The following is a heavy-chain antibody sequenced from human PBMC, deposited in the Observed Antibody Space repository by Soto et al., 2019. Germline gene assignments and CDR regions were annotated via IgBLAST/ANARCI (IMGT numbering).Heavy chain of an antibody. CDR3: AKEDPSGRYSLDY. D-gene: IGHD1-26*01. V-gene: IGHV3-74*01. Sequence: GGSLRLSCVASEFTFSKYWMHWVRQAPGKGLVWVSRINMDGTKTAYADSVKGRFTVSRDNANNTLYLQMNSLRIEDTAVYFCAKEDPSGRYSLDYWGQGSQVTVSS. CDR2: INMDGTKT. CDR1: EFTFSKYW. J-gene: IGHJ4*02.